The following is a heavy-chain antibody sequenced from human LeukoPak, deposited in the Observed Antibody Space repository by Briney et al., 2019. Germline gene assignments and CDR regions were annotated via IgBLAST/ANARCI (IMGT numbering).Heavy chain of an antibody. D-gene: IGHD3-22*01. V-gene: IGHV4-30-4*07. CDR2: IYYSGST. CDR3: ARVRDYYDSSGPAWFDY. CDR1: GGSISSGGYS. Sequence: SETLSLTCAVSGGSISSGGYSWSWIRQPPGKGLEWIGYIYYSGSTYYNPSLKSRVTISVDTSKNQFSLKLSSVTAADTAVYYCARVRDYYDSSGPAWFDYWGQGTLVTVSS. J-gene: IGHJ4*02.